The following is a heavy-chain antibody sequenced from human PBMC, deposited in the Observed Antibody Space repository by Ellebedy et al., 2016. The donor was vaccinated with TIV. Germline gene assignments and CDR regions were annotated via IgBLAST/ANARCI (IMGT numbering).Heavy chain of an antibody. CDR2: IDSSGST. D-gene: IGHD1-1*01. V-gene: IGHV4-4*07. CDR1: GGSIRSYF. CDR3: ARGPRSTSGATVYFDS. J-gene: IGHJ4*01. Sequence: LRLSXTVPGGSIRSYFWSWIRQPAGKGLEWSGRIDSSGSTNYNPSLKSRVTMSVDTSKNQFSLNLSSVTAADTAVYYCARGPRSTSGATVYFDSWGQGTLVTVSS.